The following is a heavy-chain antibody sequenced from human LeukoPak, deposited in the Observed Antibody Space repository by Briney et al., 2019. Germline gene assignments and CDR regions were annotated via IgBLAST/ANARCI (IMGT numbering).Heavy chain of an antibody. CDR3: AELGITMIGGV. D-gene: IGHD3-10*02. CDR2: ISWDGGST. V-gene: IGHV3-43D*03. CDR1: GFTFDDYA. J-gene: IGHJ6*04. Sequence: GGSLRLSCAASGFTFDDYAMHWVRQAPGKGLEWVSLISWDGGSTYYADSVKGRFTISRDNSKNSLYLQMNSLRAEDTAVYYCAELGITMIGGVWGKGTTVTISS.